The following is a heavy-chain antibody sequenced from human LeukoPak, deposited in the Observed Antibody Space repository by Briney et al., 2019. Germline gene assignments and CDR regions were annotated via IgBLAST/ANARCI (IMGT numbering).Heavy chain of an antibody. CDR2: ISGSGGST. Sequence: PGGSLRLSCAASGFTFSSYAMSWVRQAPGKGLEWVSAISGSGGSTYYADSVKGRFTISRDNSKNTLYLQMNSLRAEDTAVYYCAKGERSSGFGYYYYGMDVWGQGTTVTVSS. CDR1: GFTFSSYA. J-gene: IGHJ6*02. V-gene: IGHV3-23*01. D-gene: IGHD6-19*01. CDR3: AKGERSSGFGYYYYGMDV.